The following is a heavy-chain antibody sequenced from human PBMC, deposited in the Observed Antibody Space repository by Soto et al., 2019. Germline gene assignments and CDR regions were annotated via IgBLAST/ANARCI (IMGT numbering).Heavy chain of an antibody. CDR1: GGTFSSHA. Sequence: QVQLVQSGAEVKKPGSSVKVSCKASGGTFSSHAISWVRQAPGQGLEWMGGIIPIFGTANYEQKFQGRVTITADESTSTAYMELSSLRSEDTAVYYCAGFGRGVLDAFDIWGQGTMVTVSS. V-gene: IGHV1-69*01. CDR3: AGFGRGVLDAFDI. D-gene: IGHD3-10*01. J-gene: IGHJ3*02. CDR2: IIPIFGTA.